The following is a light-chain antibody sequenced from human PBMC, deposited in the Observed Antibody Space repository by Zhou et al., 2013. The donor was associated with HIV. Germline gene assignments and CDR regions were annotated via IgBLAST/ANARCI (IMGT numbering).Light chain of an antibody. CDR1: QGISSY. CDR2: GAS. J-gene: IGKJ4*01. Sequence: DIQMTQSPSSLSTSVGDRVTITCRASQGISSYLAWYQQKPGKVPKLLIYGASTLQSGVPSRFSGTGSGTDFTLTIRSLQPEDVATYYCQRYNSAPLTFGRRDRRWRSN. V-gene: IGKV1-27*01. CDR3: QRYNSAPLT.